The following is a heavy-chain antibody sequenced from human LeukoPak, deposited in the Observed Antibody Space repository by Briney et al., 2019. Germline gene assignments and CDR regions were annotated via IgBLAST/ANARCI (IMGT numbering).Heavy chain of an antibody. J-gene: IGHJ4*02. D-gene: IGHD2-2*01. CDR1: GFTFSSYG. CDR2: ISHDGDHK. Sequence: GGPLRLSCAASGFTFSSYGMHWVRQAPGTGLEWVAVISHDGDHKYHADSVKGRFTISRDNSKNTLYLQMNSLRVEDTAVYYCARMRGRYCSSSGCYVEYWGQGALVTVSS. CDR3: ARMRGRYCSSSGCYVEY. V-gene: IGHV3-30*19.